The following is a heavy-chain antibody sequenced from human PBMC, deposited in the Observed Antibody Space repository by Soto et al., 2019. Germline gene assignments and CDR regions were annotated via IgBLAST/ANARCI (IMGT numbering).Heavy chain of an antibody. J-gene: IGHJ4*02. CDR1: GFTFSSYG. V-gene: IGHV3-30*19. Sequence: GVSLRLSCAASGFTFSSYGMHWVRQAPGKGLEWVAVISYDGSNKYYEDSVKGRFTISRDNSKNTVYVQMNSLRAEDTAVYYCARSRPYDSSGYYLVYWGQGPLVTVSS. CDR3: ARSRPYDSSGYYLVY. D-gene: IGHD3-22*01. CDR2: ISYDGSNK.